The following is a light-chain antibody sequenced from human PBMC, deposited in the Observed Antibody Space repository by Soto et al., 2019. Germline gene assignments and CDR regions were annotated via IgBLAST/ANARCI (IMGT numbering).Light chain of an antibody. CDR2: DVS. Sequence: SALTQPASVSGSPGQSITLSCTGTSSDVGGYNYVSWYQQHPGKAPRLMIYDVSNRPSGVSNRFSGSKSGNTASLTISGLQAEDEAHYYCSSYTSSSTLVFGGGTKLTVL. J-gene: IGLJ2*01. CDR3: SSYTSSSTLV. CDR1: SSDVGGYNY. V-gene: IGLV2-14*01.